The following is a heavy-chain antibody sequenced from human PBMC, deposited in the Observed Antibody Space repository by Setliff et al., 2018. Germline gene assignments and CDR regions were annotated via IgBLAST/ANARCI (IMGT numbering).Heavy chain of an antibody. CDR1: GGSFSGYY. Sequence: SETLSLTCAVSGGSFSGYYWSWIRQRPGKGLEWIGEIHHSGGTSYNPSLKSRVTISIDTSKNQFSLNLNSVTAADTAVYFCARPTHYDFWSGYLYWGQGTLVTVSS. D-gene: IGHD3-3*01. J-gene: IGHJ4*02. CDR2: IHHSGGT. V-gene: IGHV4-34*01. CDR3: ARPTHYDFWSGYLY.